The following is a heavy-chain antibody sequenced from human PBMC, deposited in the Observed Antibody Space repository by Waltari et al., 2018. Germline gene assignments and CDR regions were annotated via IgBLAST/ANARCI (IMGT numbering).Heavy chain of an antibody. CDR3: AREEVPYDYVWGSYRSQGFDP. CDR2: INHSGST. CDR1: GGSFSGYS. J-gene: IGHJ5*02. D-gene: IGHD3-16*02. Sequence: QVQLQQWGAGLLQPSETLSLTCAVYGGSFSGYSWSWIRQPPGKGLGWIGEINHSGSTNYNPSLKSRVTISVDTSKNQFSLKLSSVTAADTAVYYCAREEVPYDYVWGSYRSQGFDPWGQGTLVTVSS. V-gene: IGHV4-34*01.